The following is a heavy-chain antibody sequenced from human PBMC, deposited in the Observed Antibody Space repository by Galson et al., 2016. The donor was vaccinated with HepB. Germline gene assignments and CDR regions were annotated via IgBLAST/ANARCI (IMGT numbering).Heavy chain of an antibody. J-gene: IGHJ4*02. CDR1: GASISSTTNY. CDR3: ARVPRKSIAAPNYFDY. V-gene: IGHV4-39*01. CDR2: INYSGST. D-gene: IGHD6-6*01. Sequence: SETLSLTCSVSGASISSTTNYWIWIRQPPGKGLEWIGSINYSGSTYYNTSLKSRVSISVDTSKKQFSLKLSSVTAADTAVYYCARVPRKSIAAPNYFDYWGQGSLVTVSP.